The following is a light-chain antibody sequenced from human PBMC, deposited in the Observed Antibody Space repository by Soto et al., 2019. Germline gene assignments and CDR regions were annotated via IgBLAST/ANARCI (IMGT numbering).Light chain of an antibody. V-gene: IGLV2-11*01. J-gene: IGLJ3*02. CDR3: CSSAGTYTSV. CDR2: DVS. CDR1: SSDVGGYNY. Sequence: QSALTQPRSVSGSPGQSVTISCIGTSSDVGGYNYVSWYQQHPGKAPKLMISDVSKRPSGVPDRFSGSKSGNTASLTISGLQAEDEADYYCCSSAGTYTSVFGGGTKLTVL.